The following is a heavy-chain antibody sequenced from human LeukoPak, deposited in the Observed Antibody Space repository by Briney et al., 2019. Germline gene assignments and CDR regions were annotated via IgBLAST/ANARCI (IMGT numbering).Heavy chain of an antibody. CDR3: AKTLLWFGEFFNSFDY. CDR1: GFTFSSYA. CDR2: ISGSGGST. V-gene: IGHV3-23*01. Sequence: PGGSLRLSCAASGFTFSSYAMSWVRQAPGKGLEWVSAISGSGGSTYYADSVKGRFTISRDNSKNTLYLQMNSLRAEDTAVYYCAKTLLWFGEFFNSFDYWGQGTLVTVSS. J-gene: IGHJ4*02. D-gene: IGHD3-10*01.